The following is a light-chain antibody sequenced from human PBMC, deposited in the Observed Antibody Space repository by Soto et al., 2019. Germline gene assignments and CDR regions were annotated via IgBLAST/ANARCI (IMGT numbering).Light chain of an antibody. CDR1: QDFSSW. CDR2: GAA. CDR3: QQANSFPFT. Sequence: DIQLTQSPSSLSASVGDRVTITCRASQDFSSWLVWYQQKPGQAPKLLIYGAASLQSGVPSRFSGSGSGTDFTLTISSLQPEDFATYYCQQANSFPFTFGGGTKVEI. J-gene: IGKJ4*01. V-gene: IGKV1D-12*01.